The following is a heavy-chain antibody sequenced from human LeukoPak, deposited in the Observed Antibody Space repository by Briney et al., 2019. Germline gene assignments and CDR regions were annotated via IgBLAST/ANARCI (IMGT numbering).Heavy chain of an antibody. J-gene: IGHJ4*02. D-gene: IGHD1-26*01. Sequence: ASVKVSCKASGYTFTSYGISWVRQAPGQGLEWMGWISAYNGNTNYAQKLQGRVTMTTDTSTGTAYMELRSLRSDDTAVYYCARDVVGATRPLFDYWGQGTLVTVSS. V-gene: IGHV1-18*01. CDR2: ISAYNGNT. CDR1: GYTFTSYG. CDR3: ARDVVGATRPLFDY.